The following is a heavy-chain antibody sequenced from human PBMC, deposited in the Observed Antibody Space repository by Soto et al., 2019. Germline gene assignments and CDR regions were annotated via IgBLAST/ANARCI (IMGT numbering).Heavy chain of an antibody. CDR2: IWYDGSNK. Sequence: QVQLVESGGGVVQPGRSLRLSCAASGFTFSSYGMHWVRQAPGKGLEWVAVIWYDGSNKYYADSVKGRFTISRDNSKNTLYLQMNGLRAEDTAVYYCASDDDSSGYAPPTDYWGEGTLVTVSS. J-gene: IGHJ4*02. CDR1: GFTFSSYG. V-gene: IGHV3-33*01. D-gene: IGHD3-22*01. CDR3: ASDDDSSGYAPPTDY.